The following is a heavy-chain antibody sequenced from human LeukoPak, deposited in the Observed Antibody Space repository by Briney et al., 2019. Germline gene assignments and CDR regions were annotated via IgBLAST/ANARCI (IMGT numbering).Heavy chain of an antibody. CDR2: TYYSGST. D-gene: IGHD3-10*01. V-gene: IGHV4-59*01. CDR1: GGSISSYY. J-gene: IGHJ4*02. Sequence: SETLSLTCTVSGGSISSYYWSWIRQPPGKGLEWVGYTYYSGSTNYNPSLKSRVTISVDTSKNQFSLKLSSVTAADTAVYYCARVGTYGSGSYLSWLDYWGQGTLVTVSS. CDR3: ARVGTYGSGSYLSWLDY.